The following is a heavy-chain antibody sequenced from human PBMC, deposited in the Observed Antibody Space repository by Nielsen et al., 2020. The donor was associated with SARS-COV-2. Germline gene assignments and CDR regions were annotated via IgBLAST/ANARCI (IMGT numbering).Heavy chain of an antibody. CDR2: ISRSGGT. CDR3: ARRALGYCTNGVCFTGMDV. V-gene: IGHV4-34*01. J-gene: IGHJ6*02. D-gene: IGHD2-8*01. Sequence: SETLSLTCAVYGGSFSDYHWTWIRQPPGKGLEWIGEISRSGGTNYNPSLQSRVTISVDTSKNQFSLKLSSVTAADTAVYYCARRALGYCTNGVCFTGMDVWGQGTTVTVSS. CDR1: GGSFSDYH.